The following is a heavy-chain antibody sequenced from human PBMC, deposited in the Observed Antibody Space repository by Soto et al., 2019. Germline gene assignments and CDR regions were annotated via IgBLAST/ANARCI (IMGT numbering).Heavy chain of an antibody. Sequence: PGGSQSHSCTTSEFNYRCSALMWLRQTPAQGLEWLSYISGRGDTIQYADSVKGRFTISRDNAKNSLSLHMNSLRDEDTAVYSCALSRDGFTYYYYSALDVWGQGTTVTVS. CDR1: EFNYRCSA. J-gene: IGHJ6*02. CDR2: ISGRGDTI. V-gene: IGHV3-48*02. D-gene: IGHD2-2*01. CDR3: ALSRDGFTYYYYSALDV.